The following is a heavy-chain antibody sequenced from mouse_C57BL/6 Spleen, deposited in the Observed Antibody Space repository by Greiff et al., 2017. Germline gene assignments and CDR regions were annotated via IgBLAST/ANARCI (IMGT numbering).Heavy chain of an antibody. D-gene: IGHD2-1*01. J-gene: IGHJ4*01. Sequence: QVQLKESGPELVKPGASVKISCKASGYAFSSSWMNWVKQRPGKGLEWIGRIYPGDGDTNYNGKFKGKATLTADKSSSTAYMQLSSLTSEDSAVYFCAIIYYGNGYAMDYWGQGTSVTVSS. CDR2: IYPGDGDT. CDR1: GYAFSSSW. V-gene: IGHV1-82*01. CDR3: AIIYYGNGYAMDY.